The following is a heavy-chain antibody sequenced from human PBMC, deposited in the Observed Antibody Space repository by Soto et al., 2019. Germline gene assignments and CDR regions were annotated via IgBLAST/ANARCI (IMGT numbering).Heavy chain of an antibody. V-gene: IGHV4-61*03. D-gene: IGHD2-8*01. CDR3: ARGDHGLRRFYFDT. Sequence: SETLSLTCTVSGGSVNSGGYYWSWIRQPPGKGLEWIGFIFYNGGTSYNPSLGSRVTISADTSKTLFSLNLNFVTAADTAVYYCARGDHGLRRFYFDTWGQGTLVTVSS. J-gene: IGHJ4*02. CDR1: GGSVNSGGYY. CDR2: IFYNGGT.